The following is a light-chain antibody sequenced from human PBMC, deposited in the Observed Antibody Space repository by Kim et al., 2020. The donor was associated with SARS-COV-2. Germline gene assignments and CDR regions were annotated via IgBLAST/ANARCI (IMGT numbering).Light chain of an antibody. CDR3: QQGYSTPYT. Sequence: IQLTQSPASLSASVGDRVTISCRANQNIGSYLSWFQQTPGKAPKLLIYAASSFQSGVPSRFSGSGSVTDFTLTISSLQPEDFATYFCQQGYSTPYTFGQGTKLEI. J-gene: IGKJ2*01. V-gene: IGKV1-39*01. CDR1: QNIGSY. CDR2: AAS.